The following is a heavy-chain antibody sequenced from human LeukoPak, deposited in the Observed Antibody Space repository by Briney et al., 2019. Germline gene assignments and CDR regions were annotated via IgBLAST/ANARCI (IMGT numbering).Heavy chain of an antibody. CDR1: GFTFDDYV. Sequence: GGSLRLSCAASGFTFDDYVMHWVRQAPGKGLEWVSLITWDGGTTSYADSVQGRFTISRDNNKNSLYLQMKSLRPDDTAFHYCTKSALTGDQFDSWGQGTLVTVSS. CDR2: ITWDGGTT. J-gene: IGHJ4*02. CDR3: TKSALTGDQFDS. D-gene: IGHD3-9*01. V-gene: IGHV3-43D*03.